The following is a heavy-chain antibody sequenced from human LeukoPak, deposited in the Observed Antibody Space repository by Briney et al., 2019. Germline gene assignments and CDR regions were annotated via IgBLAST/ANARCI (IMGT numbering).Heavy chain of an antibody. CDR1: GDSISSYY. CDR3: ARYDILTGHHDAFDI. D-gene: IGHD3-9*01. Sequence: SETLSLTCTVSGDSISSYYWSWIRQPPGKGLEWIGYIYYSGSTNYNPSLKSRVIISVDTSKNQFFLKLSSVTAADTAVYYCARYDILTGHHDAFDIWGLGTMVTVSS. J-gene: IGHJ3*02. CDR2: IYYSGST. V-gene: IGHV4-59*01.